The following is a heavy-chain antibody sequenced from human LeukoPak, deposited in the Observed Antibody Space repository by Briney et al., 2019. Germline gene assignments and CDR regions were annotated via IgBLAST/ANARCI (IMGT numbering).Heavy chain of an antibody. CDR2: INAGNGNT. CDR1: DYTFTSYG. J-gene: IGHJ6*02. V-gene: IGHV1-3*01. D-gene: IGHD3-3*01. Sequence: ASVKVSCKASDYTFTSYGISWVRQAPGQRLEWMGWINAGNGNTKYSQKFQGRVTITRDTSASTAYMELSSLRSEDTAVYYCAREFGDFWSGYYYYYYGMDVWGQGTTVTVSS. CDR3: AREFGDFWSGYYYYYYGMDV.